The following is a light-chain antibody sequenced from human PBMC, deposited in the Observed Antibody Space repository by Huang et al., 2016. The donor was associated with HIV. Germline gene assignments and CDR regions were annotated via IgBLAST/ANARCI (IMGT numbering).Light chain of an antibody. CDR3: QQYNEWPPST. CDR2: GAT. CDR1: QSVCSD. J-gene: IGKJ2*02. V-gene: IGKV3D-15*03. Sequence: EIVMTQSPATRSVSPGESATLSCRSSQSVCSDFAWYQQKLGQAPRLLIFGATCRATGIPARFSVSGSWTEFTLTISILHSEDLAVYYCQQYNEWPPSTFGQGTKLEIK.